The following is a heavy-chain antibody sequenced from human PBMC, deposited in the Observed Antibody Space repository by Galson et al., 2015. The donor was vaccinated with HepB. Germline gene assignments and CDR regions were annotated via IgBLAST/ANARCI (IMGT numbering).Heavy chain of an antibody. Sequence: SLRLSCAASGFTFSIYWMTWVRQAPGKGLEWVADIRQDGSEKYYVDSVKGRFTISRDNAKNSLYLQMNSLRAEDTAVYYCVRETREGRIVAPAFDPWGQGTLVTVSS. D-gene: IGHD2-2*01. CDR3: VRETREGRIVAPAFDP. V-gene: IGHV3-7*03. J-gene: IGHJ5*02. CDR2: IRQDGSEK. CDR1: GFTFSIYW.